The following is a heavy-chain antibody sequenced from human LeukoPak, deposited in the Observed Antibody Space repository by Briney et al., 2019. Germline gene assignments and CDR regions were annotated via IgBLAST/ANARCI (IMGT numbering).Heavy chain of an antibody. D-gene: IGHD5-24*01. J-gene: IGHJ4*02. V-gene: IGHV4-34*01. CDR3: ARGGGLQSLFDY. CDR2: INHSGST. Sequence: PSETLSLTCAVYGGSFSGYYWSWIRQPPGKGLEWIGEINHSGSTNYNPSLKSRVTISVDTSKNQFSLKLSSVTAADTAVYYCARGGGLQSLFDYWGQGTLVTVSS. CDR1: GGSFSGYY.